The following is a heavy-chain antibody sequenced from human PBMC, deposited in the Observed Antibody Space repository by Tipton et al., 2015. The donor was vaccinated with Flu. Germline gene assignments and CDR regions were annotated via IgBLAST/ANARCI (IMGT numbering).Heavy chain of an antibody. CDR1: GGSISSGSYY. D-gene: IGHD3-22*01. J-gene: IGHJ4*02. Sequence: LRLSCTVSGGSISSGSYYWSWIRQPAGKGLEWIGRIYTSGSTNYNPSLKSRVTISVDTSKNQFSLKLSSVTAADTAVYYCARYYYDSSSYPQGAYYFDYWGQGTLVTVSS. CDR3: ARYYYDSSSYPQGAYYFDY. V-gene: IGHV4-61*02. CDR2: IYTSGST.